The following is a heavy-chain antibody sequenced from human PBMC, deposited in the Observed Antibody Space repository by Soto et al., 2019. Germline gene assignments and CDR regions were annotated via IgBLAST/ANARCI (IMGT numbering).Heavy chain of an antibody. J-gene: IGHJ4*02. CDR2: VFPNDEK. V-gene: IGHV2-26*01. CDR3: ARIAGGVYNRQLDY. CDR1: GISLSTGRMG. D-gene: IGHD3-10*01. Sequence: QVTLKESGPVLVKPTETLTLTCTVSGISLSTGRMGVSWIRQPPGKALEWLGHVFPNDEKSYITSLKSRRTISRDTSKSQVVLTLTNVDPEDTATYYCARIAGGVYNRQLDYWGQGTLVTVS.